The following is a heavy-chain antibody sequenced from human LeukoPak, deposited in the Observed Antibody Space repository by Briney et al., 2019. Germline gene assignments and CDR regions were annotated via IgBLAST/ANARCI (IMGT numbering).Heavy chain of an antibody. D-gene: IGHD3-16*01. J-gene: IGHJ4*02. CDR2: ISSSSIHI. Sequence: GGPLSLPLAASGFTFSSYSLNGVRQAPGRGRGWVSSISSSSIHIYYADPVKGRFTISRDNAKNSLYLQMNSLRADDTAVYYCAREPGGGGYFDYWGQGTLVTVSS. V-gene: IGHV3-21*01. CDR1: GFTFSSYS. CDR3: AREPGGGGYFDY.